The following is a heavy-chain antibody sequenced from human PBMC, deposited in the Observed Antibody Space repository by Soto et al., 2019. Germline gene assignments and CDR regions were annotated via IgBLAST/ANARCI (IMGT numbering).Heavy chain of an antibody. D-gene: IGHD5-18*01. CDR2: IDPFDSQT. V-gene: IGHV5-10-1*01. CDR3: AREGYSFGRNNYGMDV. CDR1: GYRFTTHW. J-gene: IGHJ6*02. Sequence: GESLKISCQGSGYRFTTHWITWVRQMPGKGLEWMGRIDPFDSQTKYSPSFQGHVTISADKSINTAYLQWRSLKASDTAMYYCAREGYSFGRNNYGMDVWGQGTTVTVSS.